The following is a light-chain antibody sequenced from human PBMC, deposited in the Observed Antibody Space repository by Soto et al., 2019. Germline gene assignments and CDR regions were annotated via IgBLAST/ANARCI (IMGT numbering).Light chain of an antibody. CDR3: QQYNNWPIT. J-gene: IGKJ5*01. V-gene: IGKV3-15*01. Sequence: EIMITQSPSTISLSQAERSTLSCRASQSMGSHVAWYQQKPGQAPRLLIYGASTRAAGIPARFSGSGSGTEFTLTITSLESEDFAVYYCQQYNNWPITFGQGTRLQIK. CDR2: GAS. CDR1: QSMGSH.